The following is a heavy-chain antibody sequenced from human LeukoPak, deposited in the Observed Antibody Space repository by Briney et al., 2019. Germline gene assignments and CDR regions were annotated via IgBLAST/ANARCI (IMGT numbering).Heavy chain of an antibody. CDR3: AREPSSGHYYSYAFDI. Sequence: SETLSLTCTVSDDSISTYYWSWIRQPPGQGLEWIGYIYYSRSTKYNPSLKSRVTISVDTSKNQFSLNLSSVSAADTAVYYCAREPSSGHYYSYAFDIWGQGTMVTVSS. CDR2: IYYSRST. V-gene: IGHV4-59*12. CDR1: DDSISTYY. J-gene: IGHJ3*02. D-gene: IGHD3-22*01.